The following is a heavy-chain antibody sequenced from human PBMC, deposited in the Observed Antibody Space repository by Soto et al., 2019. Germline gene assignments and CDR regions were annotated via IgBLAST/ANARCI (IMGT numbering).Heavy chain of an antibody. CDR1: GFTFSSYS. V-gene: IGHV3-21*01. CDR3: ARWEDCSGGSCYSGDAFDI. CDR2: ISSSSSYI. J-gene: IGHJ3*02. Sequence: GGSLRLSCAASGFTFSSYSMNWVRQAPGKGLEWVSSISSSSSYIYYADSVKGRFTISRDNAKNSLYLQMNSLRAEDMAVYYCARWEDCSGGSCYSGDAFDIWGQGTMVTVSS. D-gene: IGHD2-15*01.